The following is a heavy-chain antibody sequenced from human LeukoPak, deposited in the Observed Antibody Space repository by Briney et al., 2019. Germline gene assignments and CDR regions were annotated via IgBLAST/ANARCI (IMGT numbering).Heavy chain of an antibody. CDR2: SRNKANTYTT. V-gene: IGHV3-72*01. CDR1: GFTFSDHY. CDR3: ARGLYDSSAYYFDC. Sequence: PGGSLRLSCAASGFTFSDHYMDWVRQAPGKGLEWVGRSRNKANTYTTEYAASVKGRFIISRDDSKNSLYLHVNSLKTEDTAMYYCARGLYDSSAYYFDCWGQGTLVTVSS. D-gene: IGHD3-22*01. J-gene: IGHJ4*02.